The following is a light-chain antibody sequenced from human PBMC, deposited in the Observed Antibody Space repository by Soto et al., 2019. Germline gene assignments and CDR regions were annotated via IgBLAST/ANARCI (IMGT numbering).Light chain of an antibody. J-gene: IGKJ1*01. Sequence: EIVMTQSPATLSVSPGERATLSCRASQNVNSNLAWYQQKPGQAPRLLIYGASTRDTGVPARFSGSGSGTEFTLTISSLQPEDFALYYCQHLNNWLWTLGQGTKVDIK. V-gene: IGKV3-15*01. CDR2: GAS. CDR3: QHLNNWLWT. CDR1: QNVNSN.